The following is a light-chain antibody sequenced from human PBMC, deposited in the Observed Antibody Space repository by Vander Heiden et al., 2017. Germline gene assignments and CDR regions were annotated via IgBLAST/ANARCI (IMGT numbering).Light chain of an antibody. Sequence: SSELTQPPSVFVSPGQTARITCSGDELPKQYAYWYQQKQGQAPVLVIYKDRERPSGIPERFSGSSSGTTVTLTISGVQAEDEADYYCQSADSSGTYVVFGGGTKLTVL. CDR2: KDR. CDR3: QSADSSGTYVV. CDR1: ELPKQY. J-gene: IGLJ2*01. V-gene: IGLV3-25*03.